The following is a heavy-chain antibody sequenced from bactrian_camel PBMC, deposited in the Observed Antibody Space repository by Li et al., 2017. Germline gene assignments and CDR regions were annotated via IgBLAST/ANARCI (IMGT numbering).Heavy chain of an antibody. CDR1: ESHNVDYC. J-gene: IGHJ6*01. V-gene: IGHV3S1*01. CDR2: ITNGGVST. D-gene: IGHD2*01. Sequence: QVQLVESGGGSAQAGGSLRLSCKLSESHNVDYCMAWFRQAPEKEREGVAAITNGGVSTYYADSVKGRFTISQDNAVNTIYLQMNTLNPEDTAMYYCWADPTPARCPFVVGVSGTRVRPTDSGYWGQGTQVTVS. CDR3: WADPTPARCPFVVGVSGTRVRPTDSGY.